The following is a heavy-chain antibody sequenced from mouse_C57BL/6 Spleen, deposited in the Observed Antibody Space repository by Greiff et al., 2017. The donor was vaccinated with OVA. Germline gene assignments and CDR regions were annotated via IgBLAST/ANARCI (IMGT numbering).Heavy chain of an antibody. CDR2: IYPGSGST. J-gene: IGHJ4*01. Sequence: QVQLQQPGAELVRPGSSVKLSCKASGYTFTSYWITWVKQRPGQGLEWIGDIYPGSGSTNYNEKFKSKATLTVDTSSSTAYMQLSSLTSEDSAVYYCARFYDAMDYWGQGTSVTVSS. V-gene: IGHV1-55*01. CDR3: ARFYDAMDY. D-gene: IGHD1-1*01. CDR1: GYTFTSYW.